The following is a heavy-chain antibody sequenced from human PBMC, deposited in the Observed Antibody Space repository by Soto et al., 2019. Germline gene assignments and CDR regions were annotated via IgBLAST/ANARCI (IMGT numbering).Heavy chain of an antibody. CDR1: GGTFSSYT. J-gene: IGHJ4*02. V-gene: IGHV1-69*02. D-gene: IGHD4-17*01. Sequence: SVKVSCKASGGTFSSYTISWVRQAPGQGLEWMGRIIPILGIANYAQKFQGRVTITADKSTSTAYMELSSLRSEDTAVYFCASWNGDYIDYVDYWGQGTLVTVSS. CDR3: ASWNGDYIDYVDY. CDR2: IIPILGIA.